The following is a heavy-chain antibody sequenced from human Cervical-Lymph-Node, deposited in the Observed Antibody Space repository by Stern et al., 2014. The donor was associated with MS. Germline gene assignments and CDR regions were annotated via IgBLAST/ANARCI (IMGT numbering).Heavy chain of an antibody. J-gene: IGHJ4*02. CDR2: IHYSGST. CDR3: ARSDRLWGSFDY. D-gene: IGHD3-16*01. V-gene: IGHV4-31*03. CDR1: GGSTSSGGFY. Sequence: QVQLGQSGPGLVKPSQTLSLTCTVSGGSTSSGGFYWSWIRQHPGKGLDWIGYIHYSGSTYYNPSLRSRVTISVDTSKTQFSLNLSSVTAADTALYYCARSDRLWGSFDYWGQGTLVTVSS.